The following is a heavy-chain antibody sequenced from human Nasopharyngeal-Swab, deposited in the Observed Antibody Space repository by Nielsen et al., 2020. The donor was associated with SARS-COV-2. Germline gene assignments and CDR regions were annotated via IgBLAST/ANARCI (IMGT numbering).Heavy chain of an antibody. Sequence: GESLKISCTASGFTFGDYAMSWFRQAPGKGLEWVSSISSSSSYIYYADSVKGRFTISRDNAKNSLYLQMNSLRAEDTAVYYCARGVGAYGSGPLFDYWGQGTLVTVSS. CDR3: ARGVGAYGSGPLFDY. CDR2: ISSSSSYI. CDR1: GFTFGDYA. D-gene: IGHD3-10*01. J-gene: IGHJ4*02. V-gene: IGHV3-21*01.